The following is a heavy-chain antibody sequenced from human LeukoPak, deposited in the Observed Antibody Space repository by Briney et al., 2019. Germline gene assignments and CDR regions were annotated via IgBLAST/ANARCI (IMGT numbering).Heavy chain of an antibody. CDR1: GYTFTGYY. J-gene: IGHJ4*02. D-gene: IGHD4-17*01. CDR3: ARDRTTVTIFDY. V-gene: IGHV1-2*02. Sequence: GASVKVSCKASGYTFTGYYIHWVRQAPGQGLEWMGWINPSGDTKYAQKFQGRVTMTRDTSISTAYMELSRLRSDDTAVYYCARDRTTVTIFDYWGQGTLVTVSS. CDR2: INPSGDT.